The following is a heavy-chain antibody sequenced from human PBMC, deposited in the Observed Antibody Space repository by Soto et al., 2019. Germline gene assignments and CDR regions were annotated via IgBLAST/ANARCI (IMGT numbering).Heavy chain of an antibody. V-gene: IGHV3-23*01. CDR2: LSSHGATT. D-gene: IGHD3-22*01. J-gene: IGHJ3*02. CDR3: ARTRSAYYDSSGYYDI. CDR1: GFTFSDYP. Sequence: PGGSLRLSCAASGFTFSDYPMTWVRQAPGKRLEWVSSLSSHGATTYHADSVKGRFTISRDNSQNTLYLQIDNLRVEDTAVYFCARTRSAYYDSSGYYDIWGQGTVVTVSS.